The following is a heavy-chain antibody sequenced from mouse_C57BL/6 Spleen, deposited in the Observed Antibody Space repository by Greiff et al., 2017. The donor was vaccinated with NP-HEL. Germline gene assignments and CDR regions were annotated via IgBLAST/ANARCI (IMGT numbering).Heavy chain of an antibody. CDR1: GYAFSSSW. CDR2: IYPGDGDT. Sequence: QVQLKESGPELVKPGASVKISCKASGYAFSSSWMNWVKQRPGKGLEWIGRIYPGDGDTNYNGKFKGKATLTADKSSSTAYMQLSSLTSEDSAVYFCAPTSTVVAPFAYWGQGTLVTVSA. J-gene: IGHJ3*01. V-gene: IGHV1-82*01. D-gene: IGHD1-1*01. CDR3: APTSTVVAPFAY.